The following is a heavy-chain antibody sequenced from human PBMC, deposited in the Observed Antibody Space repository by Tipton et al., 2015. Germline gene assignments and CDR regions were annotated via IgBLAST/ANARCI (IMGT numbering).Heavy chain of an antibody. Sequence: QLVQSGAEVKKPGSSVKVSCKVSGDIFDNLAISWVRQAPRQGLEWMGRITTYTGHTNYAQKLQGRVTMTTDTSTSTAYMELRSLRSDDTAVYYCAGRFSGSYLDYFDYWGQGTLVTVSS. J-gene: IGHJ4*02. CDR1: GDIFDNLA. D-gene: IGHD1-26*01. CDR3: AGRFSGSYLDYFDY. CDR2: ITTYTGHT. V-gene: IGHV1-18*01.